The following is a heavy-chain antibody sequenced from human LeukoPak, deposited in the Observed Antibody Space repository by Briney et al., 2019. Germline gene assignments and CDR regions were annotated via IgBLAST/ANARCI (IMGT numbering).Heavy chain of an antibody. Sequence: PGGSLRLSCAASGFTFSSYWMHWVRQAPGKGLVWVSRIHSDGSSTSYADSVRGRFTISRDDAKSTLYLQMNSLRAEDTAVYYCARGVVVVAANDYWGQGTLVTVSS. J-gene: IGHJ4*02. V-gene: IGHV3-74*01. CDR3: ARGVVVVAANDY. CDR1: GFTFSSYW. CDR2: IHSDGSST. D-gene: IGHD2-15*01.